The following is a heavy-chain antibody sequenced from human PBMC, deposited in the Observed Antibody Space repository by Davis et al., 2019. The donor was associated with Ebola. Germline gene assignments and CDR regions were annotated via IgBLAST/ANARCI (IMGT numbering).Heavy chain of an antibody. V-gene: IGHV3-30-3*01. CDR3: AKDLRRIWNYGDPRLLVYGMDV. CDR1: GFTFSSYA. J-gene: IGHJ6*02. Sequence: GESLKISCAASGFTFSSYAMHWVRQAPGKGLEWVAVISHDGSNKYYADSVKGRFTISRDNSKNTLYLQMNSLRAEDTAVYYCAKDLRRIWNYGDPRLLVYGMDVWGQGTTVTVSS. CDR2: ISHDGSNK. D-gene: IGHD4-17*01.